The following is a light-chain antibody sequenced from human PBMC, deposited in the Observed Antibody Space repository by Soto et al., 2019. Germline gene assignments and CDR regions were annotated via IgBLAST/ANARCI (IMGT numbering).Light chain of an antibody. CDR1: QGIRND. CDR2: DVS. V-gene: IGKV1-17*01. Sequence: DIQMTQSPSTLSASVGDRVTITCRASQGIRNDLGWYQQKPGKAPKVLIYDVSTLKSGVPSRFSGSASATEFTLSISSLQPDDFATYYCQQYKSYWTFGQGTKVDIK. J-gene: IGKJ1*01. CDR3: QQYKSYWT.